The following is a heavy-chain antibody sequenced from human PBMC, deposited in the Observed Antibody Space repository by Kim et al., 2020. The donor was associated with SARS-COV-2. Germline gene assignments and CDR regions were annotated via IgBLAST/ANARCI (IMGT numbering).Heavy chain of an antibody. CDR2: ISYDGSNK. V-gene: IGHV3-30*18. D-gene: IGHD6-13*01. CDR1: GFTFSSYG. J-gene: IGHJ5*02. CDR3: AKGRTGYSSSWYYTPNNWFDP. Sequence: GGSLRLSCAASGFTFSSYGMHWVRQAPGKGLEWVAVISYDGSNKYYADSVKGRFTISRDNSKNTLYLQMNSLRAEDTAVYYCAKGRTGYSSSWYYTPNNWFDPWGQGTLVTVSS.